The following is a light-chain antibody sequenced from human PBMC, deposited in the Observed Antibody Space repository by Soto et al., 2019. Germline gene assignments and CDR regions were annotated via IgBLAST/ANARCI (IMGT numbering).Light chain of an antibody. CDR2: LTSDGSH. Sequence: QSVLTQSPSASASLGASVKLTCTLSSGHSRYAIAWHQQQPDKGPRYLMKLTSDGSHTKGDGIPDRFSGSSSGAERYLIISSLQSEDEADYYCQTWGTGTHVVFGGGTKLTVL. CDR1: SGHSRYA. V-gene: IGLV4-69*01. J-gene: IGLJ2*01. CDR3: QTWGTGTHVV.